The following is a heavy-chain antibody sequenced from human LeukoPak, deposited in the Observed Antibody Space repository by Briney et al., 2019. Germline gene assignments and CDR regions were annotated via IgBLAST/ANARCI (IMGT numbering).Heavy chain of an antibody. CDR2: TRNKAKSYTT. CDR1: GFTFSDHY. CDR3: ARERDYCYGMDV. Sequence: GGSLRLSCVASGFTFSDHYMDWVRQAPGKGLEWVGRTRNKAKSYTTEYAASVKGRFTISRDDSKNSLYLQMNSLKTEDTAVYYCARERDYCYGMDVWGQGTTVTVSS. V-gene: IGHV3-72*01. J-gene: IGHJ6*02.